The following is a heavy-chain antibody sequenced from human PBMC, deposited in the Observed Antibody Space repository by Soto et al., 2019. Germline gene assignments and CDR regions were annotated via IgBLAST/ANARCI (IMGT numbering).Heavy chain of an antibody. CDR3: ARDAMRTHTIFGVVIRFSWFDP. J-gene: IGHJ5*02. Sequence: ASVKVSCKASGGTFSSYAISWVRQAPGQGLEWMGGIIPIFGTANYAQKFQGRVTITADESTSTAYMELSSLRSEDTAVYYCARDAMRTHTIFGVVIRFSWFDPWGQGTLVTVSS. CDR2: IIPIFGTA. CDR1: GGTFSSYA. D-gene: IGHD3-3*01. V-gene: IGHV1-69*13.